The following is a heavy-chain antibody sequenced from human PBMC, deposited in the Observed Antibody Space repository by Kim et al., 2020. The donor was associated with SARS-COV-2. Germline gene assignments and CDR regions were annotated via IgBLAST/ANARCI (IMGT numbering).Heavy chain of an antibody. V-gene: IGHV3-21*01. CDR1: GFTFSSYS. J-gene: IGHJ6*02. D-gene: IGHD6-19*01. Sequence: GGSLRLSCAASGFTFSSYSMNWVRQAPGKGLEWVSSISSSSSYIYYADSVKGRFTISRDNAKNSLYLQMNSLRAEDTAVYYCARDRSSVFSYYYGMDVWGQGTTVTVSS. CDR2: ISSSSSYI. CDR3: ARDRSSVFSYYYGMDV.